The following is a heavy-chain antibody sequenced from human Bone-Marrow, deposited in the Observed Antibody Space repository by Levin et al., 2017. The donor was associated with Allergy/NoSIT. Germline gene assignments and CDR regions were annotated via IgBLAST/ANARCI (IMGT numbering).Heavy chain of an antibody. CDR1: GYTFTDYY. CDR3: ATAVGAEYGMDV. J-gene: IGHJ6*02. CDR2: IDPEDGET. Sequence: NPGGSLRLSCKVSGYTFTDYYMHWVQQAPGKGLEWMGLIDPEDGETIHAEKFQGRVTISADTSTDTAYMELRSLTFEDTAVYYCATAVGAEYGMDVWGQGTTVTVSS. D-gene: IGHD1-26*01. V-gene: IGHV1-69-2*01.